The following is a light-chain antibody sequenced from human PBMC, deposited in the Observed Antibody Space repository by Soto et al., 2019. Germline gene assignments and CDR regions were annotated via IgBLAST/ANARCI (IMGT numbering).Light chain of an antibody. V-gene: IGKV3-20*01. J-gene: IGKJ1*01. Sequence: EILLTQSPDSLSLSPGDRATLSCRASQSFSSTFFAWYQQKPGQAHRLLLYGASSRATGIPDRFSGSGSGTDFTLTISRLEPEDFAVYYCQQYASSVTFGQGTKVEIK. CDR2: GAS. CDR3: QQYASSVT. CDR1: QSFSSTF.